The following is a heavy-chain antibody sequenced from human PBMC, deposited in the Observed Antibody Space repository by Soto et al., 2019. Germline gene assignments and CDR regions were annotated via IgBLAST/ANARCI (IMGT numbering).Heavy chain of an antibody. CDR2: INPSGGST. CDR1: GGTFTSYY. J-gene: IGHJ6*02. V-gene: IGHV1-46*01. CDR3: AADSSGTYYLYYYYGMDV. Sequence: ASVKVSCKASGGTFTSYYMHWVRQAPGQGLEWMGIINPSGGSTSYAQKFQERVTITRDMSTSTAYMELSSLRSEDTAVYYCAADSSGTYYLYYYYGMDVWGQGTTVTVSS. D-gene: IGHD3-10*01.